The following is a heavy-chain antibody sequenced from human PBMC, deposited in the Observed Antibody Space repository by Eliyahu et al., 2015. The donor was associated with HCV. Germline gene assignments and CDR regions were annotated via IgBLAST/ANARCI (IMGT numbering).Heavy chain of an antibody. Sequence: EVQLVESGGGLVKPGGSLRLSCAASGFTFSSXSMNWXRPAPGKGLEWVSSISSSSSYIYYADSVKGRFTISRDNAKNSLYLQMNSLRAEDTAVYYCAKSFETMTPSNYGSGSYGPYYFDYWGQGTLVTVSS. CDR3: AKSFETMTPSNYGSGSYGPYYFDY. J-gene: IGHJ4*02. CDR2: ISSSSSYI. D-gene: IGHD3-10*01. V-gene: IGHV3-21*01. CDR1: GFTFSSXS.